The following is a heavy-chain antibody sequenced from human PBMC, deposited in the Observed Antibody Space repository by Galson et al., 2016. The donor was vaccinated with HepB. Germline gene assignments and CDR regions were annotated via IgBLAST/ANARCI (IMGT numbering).Heavy chain of an antibody. CDR3: ARARDFSHYEVYFDS. D-gene: IGHD4-11*01. CDR1: GYNFTLYY. Sequence: QSGAEVKKPGESLQIPCKASGYNFTLYYIAWVRQMPGRGLEWMGIIYPGDSETRYSPSFQDHVTISADKSFTTAHLEWSSLKASDTAMYYCARARDFSHYEVYFDSWGQGTLVTVSS. CDR2: IYPGDSET. J-gene: IGHJ5*01. V-gene: IGHV5-51*03.